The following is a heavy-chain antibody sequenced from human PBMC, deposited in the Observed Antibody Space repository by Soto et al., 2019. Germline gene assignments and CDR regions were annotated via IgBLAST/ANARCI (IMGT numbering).Heavy chain of an antibody. J-gene: IGHJ6*04. Sequence: QVELQAPGPGLVKPSETLSLTCGGSGACIRDYYWGWSRQLPGKGLEWIGYIYYRGSTNYNYSLKRQVTISLDTSSNQGSLRLPSVTAADTAVYYWATAAPNDYVPHYYRVEVWGRGMMVTVSS. V-gene: IGHV4-59*01. CDR1: GACIRDYY. CDR2: IYYRGST. CDR3: ATAAPNDYVPHYYRVEV. D-gene: IGHD4-17*01.